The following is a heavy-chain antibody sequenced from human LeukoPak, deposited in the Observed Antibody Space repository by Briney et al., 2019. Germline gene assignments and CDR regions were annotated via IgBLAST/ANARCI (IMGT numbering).Heavy chain of an antibody. CDR3: ARIYLDAFDI. J-gene: IGHJ3*02. D-gene: IGHD2-2*02. CDR2: IKQDGSEK. V-gene: IGHV3-7*04. CDR1: GFTFGSDW. Sequence: GGSQRLSCVASGFTFGSDWITCVRQAPGKGLEWVANIKQDGSEKYYVDYVKGRFTISRDNAKNSLYLQMNSLRAEDTAVYHCARIYLDAFDIWGQGTMVTVSS.